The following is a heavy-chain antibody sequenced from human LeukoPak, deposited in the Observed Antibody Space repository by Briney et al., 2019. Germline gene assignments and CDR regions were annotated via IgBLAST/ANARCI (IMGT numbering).Heavy chain of an antibody. V-gene: IGHV4-34*01. J-gene: IGHJ4*02. CDR3: AGHLVRGRYCYDSSGYKLFDY. Sequence: SETLSLTCAVYGGSFSGYYWSWIRQPPGKGLEWIGEINHSGSTNYNPSLKSRVTISVDTSKNQFSLKLSSVTAADTAVYYCAGHLVRGRYCYDSSGYKLFDYWGQGTLVTVSS. CDR1: GGSFSGYY. D-gene: IGHD3-22*01. CDR2: INHSGST.